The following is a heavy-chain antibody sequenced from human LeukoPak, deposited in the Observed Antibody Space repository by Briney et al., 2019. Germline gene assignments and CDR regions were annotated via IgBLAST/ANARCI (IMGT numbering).Heavy chain of an antibody. D-gene: IGHD2-2*01. CDR1: GYSISSGYQ. CDR2: IFHTGSS. V-gene: IGHV4-38-2*02. CDR3: ARDPRWLTPDCTSISCYENYFDP. J-gene: IGHJ5*02. Sequence: SETLSLTCAVSGYSISSGYQWAWIRQPPGQTLEWIGSIFHTGSSHYNPSLKSRVTISVDTYTNHFSLRLTSVTATDTAVYYCARDPRWLTPDCTSISCYENYFDPWGQGILVTVSS.